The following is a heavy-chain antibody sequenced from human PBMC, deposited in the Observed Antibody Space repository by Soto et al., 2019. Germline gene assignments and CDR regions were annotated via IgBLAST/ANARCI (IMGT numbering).Heavy chain of an antibody. Sequence: SETLSLTCTVSGGSISSYYWSWIRQPPGKGLEWIGYIYYSGSTNYNPSLKSRVTISVDTSKNQFSLKLSSVTAADTAVYYCARGVLREAAAYFDYWGQGTLVTVSS. D-gene: IGHD6-13*01. CDR1: GGSISSYY. V-gene: IGHV4-59*01. CDR2: IYYSGST. CDR3: ARGVLREAAAYFDY. J-gene: IGHJ4*02.